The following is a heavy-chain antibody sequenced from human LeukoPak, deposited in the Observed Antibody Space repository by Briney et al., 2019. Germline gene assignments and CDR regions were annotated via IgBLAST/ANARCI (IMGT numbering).Heavy chain of an antibody. CDR2: IIPIFDTA. V-gene: IGHV1-69*06. CDR3: ARHREQQLLVTDAFDI. CDR1: GYTFTSYG. J-gene: IGHJ3*02. Sequence: SVKVSCKASGYTFTSYGISWVRQAPGQGLEWMGGIIPIFDTADYAQKFQGRVTITADTSTSTAYMDLSSLRSEDTAVYFCARHREQQLLVTDAFDIWGQGTMVTVSS. D-gene: IGHD6-13*01.